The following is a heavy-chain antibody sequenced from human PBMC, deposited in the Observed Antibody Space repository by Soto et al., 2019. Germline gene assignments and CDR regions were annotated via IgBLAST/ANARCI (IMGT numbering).Heavy chain of an antibody. CDR2: IAYDGSDK. D-gene: IGHD2-15*01. V-gene: IGHV3-30*18. CDR3: AKDQDSGLTH. Sequence: QVQLVESGGGVVQPGRSLRLSCAGSGFTFSTYGMHWVRQAPGKGLEWVAVIAYDGSDKYYADSVKGRFTISRDNSKNTLYLQMNSLRSEDTAVYYCAKDQDSGLTHWGQGTLVTVSS. J-gene: IGHJ4*02. CDR1: GFTFSTYG.